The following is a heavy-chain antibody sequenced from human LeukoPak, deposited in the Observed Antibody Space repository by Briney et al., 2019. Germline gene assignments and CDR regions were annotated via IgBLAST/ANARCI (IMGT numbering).Heavy chain of an antibody. CDR1: GYSFTSYW. CDR2: IYPGDSDT. D-gene: IGHD6-19*01. V-gene: IGHV5-51*01. CDR3: ARTGIAVAGMLLITLDEGYYFDY. Sequence: PGESLKISCKGSGYSFTSYWIAWVRQMPGKGLEWMGIIYPGDSDTRYSPSFQGQVTISADKSISTAYLQWSSLKASDTAMYYCARTGIAVAGMLLITLDEGYYFDYWGQGTLVTVSS. J-gene: IGHJ4*02.